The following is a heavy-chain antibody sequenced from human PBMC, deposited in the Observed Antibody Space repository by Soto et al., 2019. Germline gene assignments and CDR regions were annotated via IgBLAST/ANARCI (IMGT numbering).Heavy chain of an antibody. CDR1: GFAFSTSQVG. CDR3: AHRPGGYISGWDNGYFDY. CDR2: VYWDDDK. V-gene: IGHV2-5*02. Sequence: QITLKESGPTLVKPTQTLTLTCTFSGFAFSTSQVGVGWIRQPPGKAQGWLALVYWDDDKRYSPSLRSRLTITKDTSKNQVVLTMTNMDPVDTATYYCAHRPGGYISGWDNGYFDYWGRGTLVTVSS. J-gene: IGHJ4*02. D-gene: IGHD6-19*01.